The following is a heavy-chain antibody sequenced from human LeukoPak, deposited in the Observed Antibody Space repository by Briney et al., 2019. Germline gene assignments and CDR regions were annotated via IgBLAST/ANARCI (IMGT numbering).Heavy chain of an antibody. J-gene: IGHJ3*02. CDR2: INHSGST. Sequence: SETLSLTCTVSGGSISSSSYYWSWIRQPPGKGLEWIGEINHSGSTNYNPSLKSRVTISVDTSKNQFSLKLSSVTAADTAVYYCARDLRDAFDIWGQGTMVTVSS. CDR1: GGSISSSSYY. V-gene: IGHV4-39*07. CDR3: ARDLRDAFDI.